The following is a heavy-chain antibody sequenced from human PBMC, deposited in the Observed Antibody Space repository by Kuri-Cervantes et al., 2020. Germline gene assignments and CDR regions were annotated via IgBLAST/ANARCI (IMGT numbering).Heavy chain of an antibody. J-gene: IGHJ4*02. Sequence: GESLKISCAASGFTFSSYGMHWVRQAPGKGLEWVAFIRYDGSNKYYADSVKGRFTISRDNSKNTLYLQMNSLRADDTAVYYCVRETRVGGHSYGAYDYWGQGTLVTVSS. V-gene: IGHV3-30*02. CDR1: GFTFSSYG. D-gene: IGHD5-18*01. CDR3: VRETRVGGHSYGAYDY. CDR2: IRYDGSNK.